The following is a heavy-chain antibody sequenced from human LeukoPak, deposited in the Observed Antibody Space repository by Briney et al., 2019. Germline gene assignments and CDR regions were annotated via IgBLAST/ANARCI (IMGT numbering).Heavy chain of an antibody. J-gene: IGHJ4*02. V-gene: IGHV4-59*08. D-gene: IGHD6-6*01. CDR3: ARHGYSSSFDY. CDR2: IYYSGST. CDR1: GGSISSYY. Sequence: SETLSLTCTVSGGSISSYYWSWIRRPPGKGLEWIGYIYYSGSTNYNPSLKSRVTISVDTSKNQFSLKLSSVTAADTAVYYCARHGYSSSFDYWGQGTLVTVSS.